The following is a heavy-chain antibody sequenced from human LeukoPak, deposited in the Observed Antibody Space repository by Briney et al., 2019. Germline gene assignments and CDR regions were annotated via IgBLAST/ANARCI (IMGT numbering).Heavy chain of an antibody. CDR2: IYYSGST. Sequence: SETLSLTCTVSGGSISSSSYYWGWIRQPPGKGLEWIGSIYYSGSTYYNPSLKSRVTISVDTSKNQFSLKLSSVTAADTAVYYCARVSTLYYYDSSGYLPYYMDVWGKGTTVTVSS. CDR3: ARVSTLYYYDSSGYLPYYMDV. V-gene: IGHV4-39*07. CDR1: GGSISSSSYY. J-gene: IGHJ6*03. D-gene: IGHD3-22*01.